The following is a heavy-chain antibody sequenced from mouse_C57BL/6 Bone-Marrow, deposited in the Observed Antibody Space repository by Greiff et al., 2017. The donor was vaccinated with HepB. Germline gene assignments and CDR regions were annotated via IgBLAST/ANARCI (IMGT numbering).Heavy chain of an antibody. Sequence: VKLMESGAELARPGASVKLSCKASGYTFTSYGISWVKQRTGQGLEWIGEIYPRSGNTYYNEKFKGKATLTADKSSSTAYMELRSLTSEDSAVYFCARSPDRQLRVWFAYWGQGTLVTVSA. J-gene: IGHJ3*01. CDR3: ARSPDRQLRVWFAY. CDR1: GYTFTSYG. D-gene: IGHD3-2*02. CDR2: IYPRSGNT. V-gene: IGHV1-81*01.